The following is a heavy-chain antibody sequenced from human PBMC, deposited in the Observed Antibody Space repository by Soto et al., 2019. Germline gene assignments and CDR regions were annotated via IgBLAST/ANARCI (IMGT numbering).Heavy chain of an antibody. CDR2: MNPDSGKT. D-gene: IGHD4-17*01. J-gene: IGHJ5*02. CDR1: GYTFTSYE. V-gene: IGHV1-8*01. Sequence: QVQLLQSGAEVKKPGASVKVSCKASGYTFTSYEINWVRQATGQGLEYLGWMNPDSGKTAYVQKFQGRVTXTXXXSXXPAYMELSSLRSEDTAVYFCARGIKYGAYSRWFDPWGQGTLVTVSS. CDR3: ARGIKYGAYSRWFDP.